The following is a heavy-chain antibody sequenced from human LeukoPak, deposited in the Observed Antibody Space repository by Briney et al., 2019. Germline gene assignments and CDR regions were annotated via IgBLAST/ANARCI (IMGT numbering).Heavy chain of an antibody. Sequence: SQTLSLTSALSGDSISRGEPYWACIRQPPGKGLEWMGYVFYGGTMYSNPSLKSRLTISVDTSKNQFSLKLRSVTAADTAVYYCARETTVISFDYWGQGALVTVSS. D-gene: IGHD4-17*01. CDR3: ARETTVISFDY. CDR2: VFYGGTM. CDR1: GDSISRGEPY. V-gene: IGHV4-30-4*01. J-gene: IGHJ4*02.